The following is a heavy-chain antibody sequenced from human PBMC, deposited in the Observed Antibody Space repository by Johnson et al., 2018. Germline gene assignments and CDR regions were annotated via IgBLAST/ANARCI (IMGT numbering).Heavy chain of an antibody. V-gene: IGHV4-59*01. CDR3: ARTLALVRGASVGNYYVDI. Sequence: QVQLQESGPGLVKPSETLSLTCSVSDDFISSYYWTWIRLAPGKGLEWIGHLYHGGSASYNPSLKSRVTISIDTSKNHLSLKLKSVTSADTAVYYCARTLALVRGASVGNYYVDIWGRGTAVTVSS. D-gene: IGHD3-10*01. J-gene: IGHJ6*03. CDR1: DDFISSYY. CDR2: LYHGGSA.